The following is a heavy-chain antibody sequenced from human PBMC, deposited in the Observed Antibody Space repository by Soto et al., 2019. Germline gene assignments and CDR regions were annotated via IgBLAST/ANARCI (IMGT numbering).Heavy chain of an antibody. CDR1: GFTFGDYA. J-gene: IGHJ4*02. CDR2: IRSKAYGGTT. Sequence: GGSLRLSCTASGFTFGDYAMSWFRQAPGKGLEWVGFIRSKAYGGTTEYAASVKGRFTISRDDSKSIAYLQMNSLKTEDTAVYYCTSPTNWNDDYFDYWGQGTLVTVSS. V-gene: IGHV3-49*03. D-gene: IGHD1-20*01. CDR3: TSPTNWNDDYFDY.